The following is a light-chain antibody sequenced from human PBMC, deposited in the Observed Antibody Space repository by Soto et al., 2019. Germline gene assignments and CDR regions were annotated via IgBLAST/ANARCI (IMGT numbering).Light chain of an antibody. CDR1: SSNIGNNY. CDR3: GAWDSSLSGVL. Sequence: QSVLTQPPSVSAAPGQKVTISCSGSSSNIGNNYVSWYQQLPGTAPKLLIYDNHRRPSGIPDRFSGSKSGTSATLGITGLQTGDEADYYCGAWDSSLSGVLFGGGTKVTVL. J-gene: IGLJ2*01. V-gene: IGLV1-51*01. CDR2: DNH.